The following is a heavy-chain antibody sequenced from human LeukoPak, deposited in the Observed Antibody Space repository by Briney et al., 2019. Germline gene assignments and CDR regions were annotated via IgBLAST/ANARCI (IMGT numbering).Heavy chain of an antibody. J-gene: IGHJ6*02. CDR2: ISGSGGST. CDR1: GFTFSSYA. CDR3: AKERGTGWYYYYYGMDV. D-gene: IGHD2-2*01. Sequence: GGSLRLSCAASGFTFSSYAMSWVRPAPGKGLEWVSAISGSGGSTYYADSVKGRLTISRDNSKNTLYLQMNSLRAEDTAVYDCAKERGTGWYYYYYGMDVWGQGTTVTVSS. V-gene: IGHV3-23*01.